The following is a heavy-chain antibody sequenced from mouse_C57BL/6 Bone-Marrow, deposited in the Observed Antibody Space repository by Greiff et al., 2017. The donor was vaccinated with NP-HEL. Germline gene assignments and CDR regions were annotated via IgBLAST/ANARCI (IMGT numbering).Heavy chain of an antibody. CDR3: ARGILYQAY. J-gene: IGHJ3*01. Sequence: VQLKESGGGLVKPGGSLKLSCAASGFTFSDYGMHWVRQAPEKGLEWVAYISSGSSTIYYADTVKGRFTISRDNAKNTLFLQMTSLRSEDTAMYYCARGILYQAYWGQGTLVTVSA. CDR2: ISSGSSTI. V-gene: IGHV5-17*01. D-gene: IGHD1-1*01. CDR1: GFTFSDYG.